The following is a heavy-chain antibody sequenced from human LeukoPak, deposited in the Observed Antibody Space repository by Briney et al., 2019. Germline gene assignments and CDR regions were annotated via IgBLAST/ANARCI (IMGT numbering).Heavy chain of an antibody. CDR3: ARGVRMYYYDSSGYSPSDAFDI. CDR2: IIPIFVTA. Sequence: GASVKVSCKASGGTFSSYAISWVRQAPGQGLEWMGGIIPIFVTANYAQKFQGRVTITADKSTSTAYMELSSLRSEDTAVYYCARGVRMYYYDSSGYSPSDAFDIWGQGTMVTVSS. V-gene: IGHV1-69*06. D-gene: IGHD3-22*01. CDR1: GGTFSSYA. J-gene: IGHJ3*02.